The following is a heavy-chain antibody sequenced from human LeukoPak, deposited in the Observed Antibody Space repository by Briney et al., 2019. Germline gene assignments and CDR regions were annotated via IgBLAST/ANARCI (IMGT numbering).Heavy chain of an antibody. CDR2: IRYDGSNK. D-gene: IGHD1-26*01. Sequence: PGGSLRLSCAASGFTFSSYGMHWVRQAPGKGLKWVAFIRYDGSNKYYTDSVKGRFTISRDNSKNTLYLQMNSLRAEDTAVYYCAKGRGWEASYYYYYMDVWGKGTTVTISS. CDR3: AKGRGWEASYYYYYMDV. CDR1: GFTFSSYG. J-gene: IGHJ6*03. V-gene: IGHV3-30*02.